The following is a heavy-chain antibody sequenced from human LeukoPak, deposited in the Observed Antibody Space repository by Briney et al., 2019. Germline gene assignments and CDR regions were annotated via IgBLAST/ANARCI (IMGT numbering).Heavy chain of an antibody. J-gene: IGHJ4*02. CDR3: ARGWDYDSGGRPTAYVY. Sequence: ASVKVSCKASGGTFRYAISWVRQAPGQGLEWMGGVIPMFGTANYAQKFQGKVTITADESTSTAYMELRSLRSEDTAVYYCARGWDYDSGGRPTAYVYWGQGTLVTVSS. D-gene: IGHD3-22*01. V-gene: IGHV1-69*01. CDR2: VIPMFGTA. CDR1: GGTFRYA.